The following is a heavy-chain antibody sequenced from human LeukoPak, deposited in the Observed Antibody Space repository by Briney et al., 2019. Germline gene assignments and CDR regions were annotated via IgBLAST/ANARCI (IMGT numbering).Heavy chain of an antibody. J-gene: IGHJ4*02. CDR1: GFTFGDYA. V-gene: IGHV3-49*04. D-gene: IGHD3-22*01. CDR3: TRDAESRYYDSSGYPY. Sequence: PGRSLRLSCTASGFTFGDYAMSWVRQAPGKGLEWVGFIRSNSYGGTADYAASVKGRFSISRDDSKSIAYLQMNSLKTEDTAVYYCTRDAESRYYDSSGYPYWGQGTLVTVSS. CDR2: IRSNSYGGTA.